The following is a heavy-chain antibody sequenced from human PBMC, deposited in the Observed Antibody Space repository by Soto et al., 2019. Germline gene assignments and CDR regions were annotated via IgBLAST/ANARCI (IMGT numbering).Heavy chain of an antibody. CDR3: AKSTWQYSSSSDYYYGMDV. J-gene: IGHJ6*02. V-gene: IGHV3-43*01. D-gene: IGHD6-6*01. CDR2: ISWDGGST. CDR1: GFTFDDYT. Sequence: EVQLVESGGVVVQPGGSLRLSCAASGFTFDDYTMHWVRQAPGKGLEWVSLISWDGGSTYYADSVKGRFTISRDNSKNSLYLQMNSLRTEDTAVYYCAKSTWQYSSSSDYYYGMDVWGQGTTVTVSS.